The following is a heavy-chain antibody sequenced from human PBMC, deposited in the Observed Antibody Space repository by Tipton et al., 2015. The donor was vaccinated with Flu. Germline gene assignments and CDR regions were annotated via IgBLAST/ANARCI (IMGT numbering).Heavy chain of an antibody. D-gene: IGHD6-25*01. J-gene: IGHJ4*02. CDR3: ARSPGYYFDY. CDR1: GGSISTSHYY. V-gene: IGHV4-39*07. CDR2: IYYSATT. Sequence: TLSLTCTVSGGSISTSHYYWAWIRQPPGKGLEWIGSIYYSATTDYNPSLESRVTLSVDTSKNQVSLKLSSVTAADTAVYYCARSPGYYFDYWGQGTLVTVSS.